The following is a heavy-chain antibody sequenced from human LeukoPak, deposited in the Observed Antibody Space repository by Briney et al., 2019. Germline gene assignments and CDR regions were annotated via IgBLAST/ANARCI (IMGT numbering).Heavy chain of an antibody. V-gene: IGHV1-2*02. CDR1: GYTFTGYY. CDR3: ARGFRSSWYSTGTFDY. CDR2: INPNSGGT. Sequence: GASVKVSCKASGYTFTGYYMHWVRQAPGQGLEWMGWINPNSGGTNYAQKFQGRVTMTRDTSISTAYMELSRLRSDDTAVYYCARGFRSSWYSTGTFDYWGQGTLVTVSS. J-gene: IGHJ4*02. D-gene: IGHD6-13*01.